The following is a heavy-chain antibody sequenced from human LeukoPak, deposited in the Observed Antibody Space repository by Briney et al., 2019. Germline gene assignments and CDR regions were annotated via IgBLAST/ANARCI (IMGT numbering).Heavy chain of an antibody. Sequence: AGGSLRLSCAASVFTFSDYYMSWIRQAPGKGLEWVANTKPDASAEYYAGSVSRRFTTSRENANSLLYLQMNRLRAEDAAAYYGARQGGLNTIFDYWGQGTLVTGSS. D-gene: IGHD3-3*01. CDR1: VFTFSDYY. CDR3: ARQGGLNTIFDY. J-gene: IGHJ4*02. CDR2: TKPDASAE. V-gene: IGHV3-7*01.